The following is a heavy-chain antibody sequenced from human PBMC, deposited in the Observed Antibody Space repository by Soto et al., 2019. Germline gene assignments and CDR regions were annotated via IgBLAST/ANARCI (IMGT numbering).Heavy chain of an antibody. CDR2: SRNKANSYTT. D-gene: IGHD1-26*01. Sequence: EVQLVESGGGLVQPGGSLRLSCAASGFTFSDHYMDWVRQAPGKGLEWVGRSRNKANSYTTEYAASVKGRFTISRDDSDNSLYLQMNSLKTEDTAVYSCARAFFSGTYYIDNWGQGTLVTVSS. V-gene: IGHV3-72*01. CDR3: ARAFFSGTYYIDN. CDR1: GFTFSDHY. J-gene: IGHJ4*02.